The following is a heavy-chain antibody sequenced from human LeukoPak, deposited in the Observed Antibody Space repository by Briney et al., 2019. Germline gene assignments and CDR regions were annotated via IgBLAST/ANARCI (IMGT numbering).Heavy chain of an antibody. D-gene: IGHD5-18*01. J-gene: IGHJ4*02. CDR1: GYTFTGYY. Sequence: ASVKVSCKASGYTFTGYYMHWVRQAPGQGLEWMGWINPNSGGTNYAQKFQGWVTMTRDTSISTAYMELSRLRSDDTAVYYCARDREGYSYGLYYYFVYWGQGTLVTVSS. CDR2: INPNSGGT. V-gene: IGHV1-2*04. CDR3: ARDREGYSYGLYYYFVY.